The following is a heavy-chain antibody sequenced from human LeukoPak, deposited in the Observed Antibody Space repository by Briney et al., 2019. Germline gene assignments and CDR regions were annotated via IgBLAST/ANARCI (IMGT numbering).Heavy chain of an antibody. V-gene: IGHV3-23*01. J-gene: IGHJ3*02. Sequence: PGGSLRLSCAASGFTFSSYAMNWVRQAPGKWLEWVSTISGSGGGGSTYYADSVKGRFTISRDNSKNTLYLQMNSLRAEDTAVYYCAKGRRITAAGPHAFDIWGQGTMVTVCS. CDR1: GFTFSSYA. D-gene: IGHD6-13*01. CDR2: ISGSGGGGST. CDR3: AKGRRITAAGPHAFDI.